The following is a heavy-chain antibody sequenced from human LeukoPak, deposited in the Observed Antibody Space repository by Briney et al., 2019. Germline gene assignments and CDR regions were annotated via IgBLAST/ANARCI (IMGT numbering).Heavy chain of an antibody. D-gene: IGHD6-6*01. CDR3: TRPGFYGSSSPTRSYYCYYMDV. J-gene: IGHJ6*03. V-gene: IGHV3-73*01. CDR1: GFTFSGFA. Sequence: GGSLRLSCAASGFTFSGFAMHWVRQASGKGLEGVGRIRSKANSYATAYAASVKGRFTISRDDSKNTAYLQMNSLKTEDTAVYYCTRPGFYGSSSPTRSYYCYYMDVWGKGTTVTVSS. CDR2: IRSKANSYAT.